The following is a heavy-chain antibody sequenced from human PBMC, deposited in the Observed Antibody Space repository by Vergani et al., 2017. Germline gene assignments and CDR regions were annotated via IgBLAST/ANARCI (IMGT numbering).Heavy chain of an antibody. J-gene: IGHJ4*02. CDR1: GFTFSGYA. CDR3: VTSREQWPDY. D-gene: IGHD6-19*01. CDR2: ISNTGGDT. Sequence: EVQLLESGGDLVQPGGSLRLSCAASGFTFSGYAMTWVRQAPGKGLDWVSTISNTGGDTHYADSVKGRFTISRDNSKKMLYLQMNSLRAEDTAIYYCVTSREQWPDYWGQGTLVTVSS. V-gene: IGHV3-23*01.